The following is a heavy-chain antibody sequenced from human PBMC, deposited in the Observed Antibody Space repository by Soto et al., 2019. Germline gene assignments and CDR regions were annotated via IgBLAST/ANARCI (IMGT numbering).Heavy chain of an antibody. CDR2: IWYDGSNE. Sequence: GGSLRLSCAASGFTFSSYGMHWVRQAPGKGLEWVAVIWYDGSNEYYADSVKGRFTISRDNSKNTLYLQMNSLRAEDTAVYYCARDYYGSGPFDYWGQGTLVTVSS. J-gene: IGHJ4*02. CDR3: ARDYYGSGPFDY. V-gene: IGHV3-33*01. D-gene: IGHD3-10*01. CDR1: GFTFSSYG.